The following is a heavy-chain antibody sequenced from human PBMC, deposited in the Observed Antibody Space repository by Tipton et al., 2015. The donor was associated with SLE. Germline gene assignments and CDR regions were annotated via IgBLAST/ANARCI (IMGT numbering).Heavy chain of an antibody. V-gene: IGHV3-23*03. CDR1: GFTFNSYS. Sequence: SLRLSCAASGFTFNSYSLNWVRQAPGKGPEWVSLIYSAGSTSYADSVKGRFTVSRDTSKNTLYLQMNSLRAEDTAVYYCAKDTDFDYWGQGSLVTVSS. CDR2: IYSAGST. CDR3: AKDTDFDY. J-gene: IGHJ4*02.